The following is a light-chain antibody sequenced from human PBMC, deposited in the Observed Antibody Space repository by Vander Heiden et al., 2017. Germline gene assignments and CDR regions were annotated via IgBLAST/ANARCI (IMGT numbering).Light chain of an antibody. CDR1: QSVSSSY. Sequence: EIVLTQSPGTLSLSPGERATPSCRASQSVSSSYLAWHQQKPGQAPRLLIYGASSRATGIPDRFSGSGSGTDFTLTISRLEPEDFAVYYCQQYGSSPLTFGGGTKVEIK. J-gene: IGKJ4*01. CDR3: QQYGSSPLT. V-gene: IGKV3-20*01. CDR2: GAS.